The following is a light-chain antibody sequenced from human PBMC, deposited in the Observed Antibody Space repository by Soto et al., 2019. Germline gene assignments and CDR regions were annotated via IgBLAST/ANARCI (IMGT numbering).Light chain of an antibody. Sequence: QSVLTQPPSVSGAPGQRVTISCTGSRSNIGTDYDVHWYQQLPGTAPKLLIYGNSNRPSGVPDRFSGSKSGTSASLAITGLQAEDEADYYCQSYDSSLRGSVFGTGTKLTVL. V-gene: IGLV1-40*01. CDR2: GNS. CDR3: QSYDSSLRGSV. CDR1: RSNIGTDYD. J-gene: IGLJ1*01.